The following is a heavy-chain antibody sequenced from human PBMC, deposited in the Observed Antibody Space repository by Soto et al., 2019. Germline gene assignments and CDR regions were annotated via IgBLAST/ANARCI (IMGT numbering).Heavy chain of an antibody. D-gene: IGHD6-19*01. V-gene: IGHV3-23*01. Sequence: PGGSLRLSCAASGFTFSSYAMSWFRQAPGKGLEWVSAISGSGGSTYYADSVKGRLTISRDNSKNTLYLQMNSLRAEDTAVYYCAKGIKPGVAAAFDIWGQGTMLTVSS. CDR2: ISGSGGST. J-gene: IGHJ3*02. CDR3: AKGIKPGVAAAFDI. CDR1: GFTFSSYA.